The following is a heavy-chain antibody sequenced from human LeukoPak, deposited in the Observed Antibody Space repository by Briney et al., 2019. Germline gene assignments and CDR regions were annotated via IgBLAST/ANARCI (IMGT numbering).Heavy chain of an antibody. V-gene: IGHV1-8*01. J-gene: IGHJ5*02. Sequence: ASVKVSCKASGYTFTSYDSNWVRQATGQGLEGMGWMNPNRGNTGYAQKFQGRLTLDRNPSISTAYMEMSSLRSEDTAVYYCARVYCSSTSCYWFDPWGQGTLVTVSS. D-gene: IGHD2-2*01. CDR2: MNPNRGNT. CDR3: ARVYCSSTSCYWFDP. CDR1: GYTFTSYD.